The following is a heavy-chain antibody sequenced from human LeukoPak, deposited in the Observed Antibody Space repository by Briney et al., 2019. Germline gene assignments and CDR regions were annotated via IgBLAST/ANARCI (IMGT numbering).Heavy chain of an antibody. Sequence: PGGSLRLSCAASGFTFSSYWMSWVRQAPGKGLEWVANIKQDGSEKYYVDSVKGRFTISRDNAKNSLYLQMNSLRAEDTAVYYCARVRGVLTNWFDPWGQGTLVTVSS. D-gene: IGHD4/OR15-4a*01. V-gene: IGHV3-7*01. J-gene: IGHJ5*02. CDR1: GFTFSSYW. CDR2: IKQDGSEK. CDR3: ARVRGVLTNWFDP.